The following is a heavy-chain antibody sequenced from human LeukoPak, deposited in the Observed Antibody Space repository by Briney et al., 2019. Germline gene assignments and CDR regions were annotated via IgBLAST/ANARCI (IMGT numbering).Heavy chain of an antibody. CDR3: VAYYGSGVGILSDY. J-gene: IGHJ4*02. CDR2: INPNSGGT. CDR1: GYTFTGYY. V-gene: IGHV1-2*06. D-gene: IGHD3-10*01. Sequence: GASVKVSCKASGYTFTGYYMHWVRQAPGQGLEWMGRINPNSGGTNYAQKFQGRVTMTRDTSISTAYMELSRLRSDDTAVYYCVAYYGSGVGILSDYWGQGTLVTVSS.